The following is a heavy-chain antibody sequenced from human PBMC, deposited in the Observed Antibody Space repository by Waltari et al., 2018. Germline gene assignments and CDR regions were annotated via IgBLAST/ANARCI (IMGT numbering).Heavy chain of an antibody. D-gene: IGHD3-10*01. CDR3: ARARGSGSYYIFYFDY. Sequence: QVQLQESGPGLVKPSETLSLTCAVSGYSISSGSYWGWIRQPPGKGLEWIGSIYHSGSTYYNPSLKSRVTISVDTSKNQFSLKLSSVTAADTAVYYCARARGSGSYYIFYFDYWGQGTLVTVSS. CDR1: GYSISSGSY. V-gene: IGHV4-38-2*01. CDR2: IYHSGST. J-gene: IGHJ4*02.